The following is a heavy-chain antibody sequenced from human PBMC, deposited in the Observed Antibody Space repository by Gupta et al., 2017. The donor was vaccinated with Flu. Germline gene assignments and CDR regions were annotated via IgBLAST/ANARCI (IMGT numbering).Heavy chain of an antibody. CDR1: GFPCTSDT. CDR3: AKASHFASAWDV. D-gene: IGHD6-19*01. V-gene: IGHV3-48*02. CDR2: ISSDSKTI. Sequence: EMKLVESGGGLVQPGGSLSLSCVGSGFPCTSDTMQWARQVPGKALEWVEYISSDSKTIYYADYVKRRFIVSKDNARGSLHLQMYRVRDEDTAVFYCAKASHFASAWDVWGPGVQVTVSS. J-gene: IGHJ4*02.